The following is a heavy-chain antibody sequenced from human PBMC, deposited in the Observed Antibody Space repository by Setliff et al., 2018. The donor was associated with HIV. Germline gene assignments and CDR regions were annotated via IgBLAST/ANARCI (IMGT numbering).Heavy chain of an antibody. CDR2: VYISGST. CDR1: NGSISTIRYY. Sequence: PSETLSLTCAVSNGSISTIRYYWSWLRQPAGKGLEWIGRVYISGSTDYNTSLKSRVTISVDTSKNVFFLKISSVTAADTAVYYCARQVSGWDAFDIWGRGTVVTVSS. J-gene: IGHJ3*02. CDR3: ARQVSGWDAFDI. D-gene: IGHD3-10*01. V-gene: IGHV4-61*02.